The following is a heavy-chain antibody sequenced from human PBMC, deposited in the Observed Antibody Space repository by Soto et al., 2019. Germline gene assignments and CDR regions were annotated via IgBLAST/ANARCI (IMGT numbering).Heavy chain of an antibody. Sequence: GGSLRLSCAASGFTFSSYWMSWFRQAPGKGLEWVANIKQDGSEKYYVDSVKGRFTISRDNAKNSLYLQMNSLRAEDTAVYYCAREPGITIFGVVRNYYGMDVWGQGTTVTVSS. J-gene: IGHJ6*02. CDR3: AREPGITIFGVVRNYYGMDV. CDR1: GFTFSSYW. CDR2: IKQDGSEK. D-gene: IGHD3-3*01. V-gene: IGHV3-7*03.